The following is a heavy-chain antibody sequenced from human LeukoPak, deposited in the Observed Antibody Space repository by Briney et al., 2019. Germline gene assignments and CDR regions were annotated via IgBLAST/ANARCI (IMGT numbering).Heavy chain of an antibody. CDR1: GGSISSYY. V-gene: IGHV4-59*12. CDR3: ARDSKQWLNWFDP. J-gene: IGHJ5*02. D-gene: IGHD6-19*01. CDR2: IYYSGST. Sequence: PSETLSLTCTVSGGSISSYYWSWIRQPPGKGLEWIGYIYYSGSTNYNPSLKSRVTISVDTSKNQFSLQLNSVTPEDTAVYYCARDSKQWLNWFDPWGQGTLVTVSS.